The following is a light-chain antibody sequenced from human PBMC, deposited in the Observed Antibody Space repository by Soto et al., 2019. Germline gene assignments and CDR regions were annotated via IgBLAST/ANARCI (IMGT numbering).Light chain of an antibody. CDR3: QTWGSGIVV. CDR1: SGHSNYA. CDR2: LNSDGSH. Sequence: QSVLTQSPSASASLGASVKLTCTLSSGHSNYAIAWHQQQSEKGPRYLMKLNSDGSHSKGDGIPDRFSGSSSGAERYLTISCLQSGDEADYYCQTWGSGIVVFGGGTKLTVL. J-gene: IGLJ2*01. V-gene: IGLV4-69*01.